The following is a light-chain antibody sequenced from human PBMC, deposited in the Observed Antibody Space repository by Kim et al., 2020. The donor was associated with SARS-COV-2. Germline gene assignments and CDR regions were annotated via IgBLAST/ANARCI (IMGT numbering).Light chain of an antibody. CDR3: SSFASSTTWV. V-gene: IGLV2-14*01. J-gene: IGLJ3*02. Sequence: QSVLTQPASVSGSPGQSITISCTGTSSDIGTYNYVSWYQQHPGRAPNLMIYDVAKRPSGVSHRFTGSKSGNTAFLTISGLQAEDEADYYCSSFASSTTWVFGGVTQLTVL. CDR2: DVA. CDR1: SSDIGTYNY.